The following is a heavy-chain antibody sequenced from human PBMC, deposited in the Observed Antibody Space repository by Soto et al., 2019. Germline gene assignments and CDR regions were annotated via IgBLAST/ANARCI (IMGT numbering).Heavy chain of an antibody. Sequence: QVHLVESGGGVVQPGTSLRLSCAASGFSFSDYGMHWVRQAPGKGLEWLTIIWFDASHEYYADSVKGRFTISRDNSNNTLYLQLNSLTADDTAVYFCARDQGGATADGPLGNGLDVWGQGTAVTVSS. V-gene: IGHV3-33*01. D-gene: IGHD6-13*01. CDR2: IWFDASHE. J-gene: IGHJ6*02. CDR3: ARDQGGATADGPLGNGLDV. CDR1: GFSFSDYG.